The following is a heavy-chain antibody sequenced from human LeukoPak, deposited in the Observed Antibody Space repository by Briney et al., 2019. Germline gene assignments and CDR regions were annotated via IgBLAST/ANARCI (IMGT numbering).Heavy chain of an antibody. CDR2: IYYSGST. V-gene: IGHV4-39*01. D-gene: IGHD2-2*01. CDR1: GGSISSSSYY. Sequence: SETLSLTCTVSGGSISSSSYYWGWIRQPPGKGLEWIGSIYYSGSTYYNPSLKSRVTISVDTSKNQFSLKLSSVTAADTAVCYCARCPQVPAARKYNWFDPWGQGTLVTVSS. J-gene: IGHJ5*02. CDR3: ARCPQVPAARKYNWFDP.